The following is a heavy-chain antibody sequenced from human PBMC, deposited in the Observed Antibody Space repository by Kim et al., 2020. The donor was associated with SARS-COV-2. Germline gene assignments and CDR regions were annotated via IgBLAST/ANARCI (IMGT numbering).Heavy chain of an antibody. D-gene: IGHD2-2*01. CDR1: GFTFSSYS. J-gene: IGHJ5*02. CDR2: ISSSSSYI. Sequence: GWSLRLSCAASGFTFSSYSMNWVRQAPGKGLEWVSSISSSSSYIYYADSVKGRFTISRDNAKNSLYLQMNSLRAEDTAVYYCARAEDIVVGEEYWFDPWGQGTLVTVSS. CDR3: ARAEDIVVGEEYWFDP. V-gene: IGHV3-21*01.